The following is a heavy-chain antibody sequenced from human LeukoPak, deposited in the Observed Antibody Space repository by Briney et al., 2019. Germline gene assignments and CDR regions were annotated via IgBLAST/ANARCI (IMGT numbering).Heavy chain of an antibody. CDR1: GFTFSSYG. J-gene: IGHJ4*02. CDR3: ARVFLYGYGSYDY. Sequence: GGSLRLPCAASGFTFSSYGMHWVRQAPGKGLEWVAFIRYDGSNKYYADSVKGRFTISRDNSKNTLYLQMNSLRAEDTAVYYCARVFLYGYGSYDYWGQGTLVTVSS. CDR2: IRYDGSNK. V-gene: IGHV3-30*02. D-gene: IGHD3-10*01.